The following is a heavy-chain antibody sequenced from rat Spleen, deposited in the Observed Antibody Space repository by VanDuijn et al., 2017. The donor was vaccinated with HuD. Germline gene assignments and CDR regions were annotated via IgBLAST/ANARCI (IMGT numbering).Heavy chain of an antibody. CDR2: ISTSGDNT. D-gene: IGHD4-1*01. CDR1: GFTFSNYD. V-gene: IGHV5-25*01. J-gene: IGHJ3*01. CDR3: ARHGGLYNWFAF. Sequence: EVQLEESGGGLVQPGRSLKLSCAASGFTFSNYDMAWVRQAPTKGLEWVASISTSGDNTYYRDSVKGRFTVSRDNAKITLYLQMYSLRSEDTATYYCARHGGLYNWFAFWGQGTLVTVSS.